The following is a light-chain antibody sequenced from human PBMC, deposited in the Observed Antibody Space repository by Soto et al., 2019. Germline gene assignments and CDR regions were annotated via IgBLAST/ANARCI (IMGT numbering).Light chain of an antibody. CDR1: QSVSSY. CDR3: QPRRPSPAT. J-gene: IGKJ1*01. V-gene: IGKV3-11*01. Sequence: GLTQSPATLSLSPGERATLSCRASQSVSSYLAWYQQKPGQAPRLLIYDASNRATGIPARFTGSGSGTDFCVSISSLGPEHFAVYYCQPRRPSPATCGQGPKVEI. CDR2: DAS.